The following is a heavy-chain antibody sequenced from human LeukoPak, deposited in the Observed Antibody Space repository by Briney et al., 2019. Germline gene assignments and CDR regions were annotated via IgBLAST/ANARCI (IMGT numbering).Heavy chain of an antibody. CDR2: ISNNGGYT. Sequence: GGSLRLSCAASGFTFSSSAMSWVRQAPGKGLEWVSAISNNGGYTYYADSVQGRFTISRDNSKNTLYLQMNSLRAGDTAVYYCAKSSYYDSSGFYREYYFDYWGQGTLVPVSS. CDR1: GFTFSSSA. CDR3: AKSSYYDSSGFYREYYFDY. J-gene: IGHJ4*02. D-gene: IGHD3-22*01. V-gene: IGHV3-23*01.